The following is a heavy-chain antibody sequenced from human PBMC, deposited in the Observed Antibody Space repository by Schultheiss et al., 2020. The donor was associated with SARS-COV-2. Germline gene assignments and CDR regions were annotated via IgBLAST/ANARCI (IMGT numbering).Heavy chain of an antibody. Sequence: GGSLRLSCAASGFTFSSYWMSWVRQAPGKGLEWVANIKQDGREKYYVDSVKGRFTISRDNAKNSLYLQMNSLRAEDTAVYYCARVTHGDYVGYWGQGTLVTVSS. D-gene: IGHD4-17*01. CDR3: ARVTHGDYVGY. CDR1: GFTFSSYW. CDR2: IKQDGREK. J-gene: IGHJ4*02. V-gene: IGHV3-7*01.